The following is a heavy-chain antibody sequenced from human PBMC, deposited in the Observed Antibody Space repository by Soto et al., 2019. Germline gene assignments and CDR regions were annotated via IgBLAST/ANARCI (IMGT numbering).Heavy chain of an antibody. CDR1: GGSFSGHY. J-gene: IGHJ4*02. Sequence: QVKLQQWGAGLLKPSETLSLTCAVYGGSFSGHYWSWIRQPPGKGLEWIGGINHSGSTNQNPSLKTRVAISVDTSKNQFSLRLRSISAADTAVYYCARGITLMGAVQGDAPGKDFFDSSGRGTLVTVSS. CDR3: ARGITLMGAVQGDAPGKDFFDS. D-gene: IGHD3-22*01. CDR2: INHSGST. V-gene: IGHV4-34*01.